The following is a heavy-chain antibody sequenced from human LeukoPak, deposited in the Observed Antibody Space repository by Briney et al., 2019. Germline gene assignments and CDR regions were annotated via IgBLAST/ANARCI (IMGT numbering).Heavy chain of an antibody. D-gene: IGHD3-22*01. CDR1: GYTLTELS. CDR3: ARGGDSSGYYYTRVADY. CDR2: IIPIFGTA. V-gene: IGHV1-69*13. J-gene: IGHJ4*02. Sequence: GASVKVSCKVSGYTLTELSMHWVRQAPGQGLEWMGGIIPIFGTANYAQKFQGRVTITADESTSTAYMELSSLRSEDTAVYYCARGGDSSGYYYTRVADYWGQGTLVTVSS.